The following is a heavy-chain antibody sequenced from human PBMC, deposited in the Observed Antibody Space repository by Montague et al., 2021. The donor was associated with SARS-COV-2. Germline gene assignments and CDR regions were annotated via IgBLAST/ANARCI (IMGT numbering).Heavy chain of an antibody. CDR3: ARHERQWPRWYPNYFDY. V-gene: IGHV4-59*01. CDR2: ISSTGST. CDR1: GDSFTSIN. J-gene: IGHJ4*02. D-gene: IGHD5-12*01. Sequence: SETLSLTCSVSGDSFTSINYCWIWKSQRQGKEWIGNISSTGSTNSNSXSKSRFPITVGTSANQFSLKATSMTVADTAVYYCARHERQWPRWYPNYFDYWGQGTLVTVSS.